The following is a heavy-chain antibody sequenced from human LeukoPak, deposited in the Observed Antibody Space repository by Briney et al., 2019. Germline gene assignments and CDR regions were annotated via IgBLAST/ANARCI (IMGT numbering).Heavy chain of an antibody. CDR2: IHHSGST. J-gene: IGHJ3*02. CDR3: ARVGYNYAPSAFDI. Sequence: SETLSLTCTVSGGSISSSSYLWGWIRQPPGKGLEWIGEIHHSGSTNYNPSLKSRVTISVDKSNNQFSLKLNSVTAADTAVYYCARVGYNYAPSAFDIWGQGTMVTVSS. V-gene: IGHV4-61*05. CDR1: GGSISSSSYL. D-gene: IGHD1-1*01.